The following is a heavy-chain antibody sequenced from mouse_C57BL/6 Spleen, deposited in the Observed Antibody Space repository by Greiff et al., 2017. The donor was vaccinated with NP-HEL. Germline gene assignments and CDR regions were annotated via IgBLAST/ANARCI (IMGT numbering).Heavy chain of an antibody. V-gene: IGHV1-52*01. J-gene: IGHJ4*01. CDR3: ARGLRLRYYYAMDY. CDR2: IDPSDSET. Sequence: VQLQQPGAELVRPGSSVKLSCKASGYTFTSYWMHWVKQRPIQGLEWIGNIDPSDSETHYNQKFKDKATLTVDKSSSTAYMQLSSLTSEDSAVYYCARGLRLRYYYAMDYWGQGTSVTVSS. CDR1: GYTFTSYW. D-gene: IGHD3-2*02.